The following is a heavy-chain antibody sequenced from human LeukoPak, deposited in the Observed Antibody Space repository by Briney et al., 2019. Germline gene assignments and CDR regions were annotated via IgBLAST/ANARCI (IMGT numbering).Heavy chain of an antibody. V-gene: IGHV3-30*04. J-gene: IGHJ6*02. CDR3: ARDRLSGSYSYYYYGMDV. CDR1: GFTFSTYA. CDR2: ISYDGSNK. D-gene: IGHD1-26*01. Sequence: GGSLRLSCAASGFTFSTYAMNWVRQAPGKGLEGVAVISYDGSNKYYADSVKGRFTISRDNSKNTLYLQMNSLRAEDTAVYYCARDRLSGSYSYYYYGMDVWGQGTTVTVSS.